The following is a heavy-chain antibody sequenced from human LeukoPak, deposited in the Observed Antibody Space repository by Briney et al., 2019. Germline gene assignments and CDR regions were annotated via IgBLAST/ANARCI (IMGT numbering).Heavy chain of an antibody. CDR1: GYTFTSYG. D-gene: IGHD6-6*01. CDR2: ISAYNGNT. V-gene: IGHV1-18*01. Sequence: ASVKVSCKASGYTFTSYGISWVRRAPGQGLEWMGWISAYNGNTNYAQKLQGRVTMTTDTSTSTAYMELRSLRSDDTAVYYCARAPGIAALAWFDPWGQGTLVTVSS. J-gene: IGHJ5*02. CDR3: ARAPGIAALAWFDP.